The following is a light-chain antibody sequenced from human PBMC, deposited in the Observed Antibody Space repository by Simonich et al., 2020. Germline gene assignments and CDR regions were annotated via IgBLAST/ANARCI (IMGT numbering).Light chain of an antibody. J-gene: IGKJ4*01. CDR3: QQRSNWPLT. CDR1: QSVSSY. CDR2: DAS. V-gene: IGKV3-11*01. Sequence: EIVLTQSPATLSLSPLERATLSCRASQSVSSYLAWYQQKPGQAPRLLIYDASNRATGIPARFSGSGAGTYFTLTISSLEPEDFAVYYCQQRSNWPLTFGGGTKVEIK.